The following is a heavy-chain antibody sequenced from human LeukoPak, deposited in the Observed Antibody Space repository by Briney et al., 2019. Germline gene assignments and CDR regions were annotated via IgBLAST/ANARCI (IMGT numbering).Heavy chain of an antibody. CDR2: IYYSAST. J-gene: IGHJ5*02. D-gene: IGHD6-13*01. Sequence: SETLTLTCTVSGGSISSSSYYWGWIRQPPGEGLGWIGSIYYSASTYYNPSLKSRVTISVDTSRNQFSLKLSSVSAADTAVYYCARGLGIAAAKGNNWFDPWGEGTLVTVSS. CDR3: ARGLGIAAAKGNNWFDP. V-gene: IGHV4-39*07. CDR1: GGSISSSSYY.